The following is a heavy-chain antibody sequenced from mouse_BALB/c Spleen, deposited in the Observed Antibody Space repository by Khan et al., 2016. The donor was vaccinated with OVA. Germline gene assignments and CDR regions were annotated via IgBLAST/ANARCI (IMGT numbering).Heavy chain of an antibody. CDR2: INPSTAYT. CDR3: ARRGLRWDFAY. J-gene: IGHJ2*01. CDR1: GYTFINYW. V-gene: IGHV1-7*01. D-gene: IGHD1-1*01. Sequence: VQLQESGAELAKPGASVKMSYKASGYTFINYWILWVKQRPGQGLEWNGYINPSTAYTEYNQNFKDKATLTADKSSRTAYMQLSSLTSEDSAVYYCARRGLRWDFAYWGQGTTLTVSS.